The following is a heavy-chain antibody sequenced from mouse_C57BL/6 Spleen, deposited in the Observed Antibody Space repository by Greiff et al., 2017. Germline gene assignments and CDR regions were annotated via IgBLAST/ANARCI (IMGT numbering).Heavy chain of an antibody. CDR3: ARGYYDYGWFAY. V-gene: IGHV3-6*01. Sequence: EVQLQQSGPGLVKPSQSLSLTCSVTGYSITSGYYWNWIRQFPGNKLEWRGYISYDGSNNYNPSLKNQISITRDTSKNQFFLKLNSVTTEDTATYYCARGYYDYGWFAYWGQGTLVTVSA. D-gene: IGHD2-4*01. J-gene: IGHJ3*01. CDR2: ISYDGSN. CDR1: GYSITSGYY.